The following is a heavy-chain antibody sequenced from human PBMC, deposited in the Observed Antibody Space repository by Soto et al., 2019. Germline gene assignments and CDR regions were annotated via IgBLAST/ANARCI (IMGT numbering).Heavy chain of an antibody. D-gene: IGHD1-26*01. Sequence: SETLSLTCTVSGGSISSYYWSWIRQPPGKGLEWIGHIYYSGSTNYNPSLKSRVTISVDTSKNQFSLKLSSVTAADTAVYFCAGGEWELLDYWGQGTLVTVSS. CDR2: IYYSGST. J-gene: IGHJ4*02. CDR1: GGSISSYY. V-gene: IGHV4-59*01. CDR3: AGGEWELLDY.